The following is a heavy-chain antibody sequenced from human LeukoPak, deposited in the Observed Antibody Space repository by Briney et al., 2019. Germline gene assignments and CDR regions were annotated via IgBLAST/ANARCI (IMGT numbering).Heavy chain of an antibody. Sequence: SETLSLTCAVSGGSISSGGYSWSWIRQPPGKGLEWIEYISHSGSTYYNPSLKSRVTISVDRSKNQFSLKLSSVTAADTAMYYCARAGTTSAPTPYNWFDPWGQGILVTVSS. CDR2: ISHSGST. D-gene: IGHD4-4*01. CDR1: GGSISSGGYS. J-gene: IGHJ5*02. V-gene: IGHV4-30-2*01. CDR3: ARAGTTSAPTPYNWFDP.